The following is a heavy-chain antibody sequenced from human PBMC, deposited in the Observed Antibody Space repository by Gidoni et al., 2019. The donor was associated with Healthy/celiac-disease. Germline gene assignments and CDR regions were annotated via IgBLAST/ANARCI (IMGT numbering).Heavy chain of an antibody. V-gene: IGHV4-4*07. J-gene: IGHJ4*02. CDR3: ASAESRGLDY. D-gene: IGHD3-10*01. Sequence: SWIRQPAGKGLEWIGRIYTSGSTKYNPSLKSRVTMSVDTSKNQFSLKLSSVTAADTAVYYCASAESRGLDYWGQGTLVTVSS. CDR2: IYTSGST.